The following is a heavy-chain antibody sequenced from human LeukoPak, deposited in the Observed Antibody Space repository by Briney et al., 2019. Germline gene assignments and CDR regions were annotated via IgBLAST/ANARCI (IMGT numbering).Heavy chain of an antibody. V-gene: IGHV3-30*02. CDR1: GFTFSSYG. CDR3: AKETSRDGYNYFDY. Sequence: SGGSLRLSCAASGFTFSSYGMHWVRQAPGKGLEWVAFIRYDGSNKYYADSVKGRFTISRDNSKNTLYLQMNSLRAEDTAVYYCAKETSRDGYNYFDYWGQGTLVTVSS. J-gene: IGHJ4*02. CDR2: IRYDGSNK. D-gene: IGHD5-24*01.